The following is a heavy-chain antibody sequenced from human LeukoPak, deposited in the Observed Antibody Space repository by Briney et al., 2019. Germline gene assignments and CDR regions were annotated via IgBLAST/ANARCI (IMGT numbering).Heavy chain of an antibody. Sequence: SETLSLTCTVSGGSISSYYWSWLRQPAGKGLEWIGYIYYSGSTNYNPSLKSRVTISVDTSKNQFSLKLSSVTAADTAVYYCARIAVAGIGLWFDPWGQGTLVTVSS. J-gene: IGHJ5*02. CDR3: ARIAVAGIGLWFDP. CDR1: GGSISSYY. V-gene: IGHV4-59*01. D-gene: IGHD6-19*01. CDR2: IYYSGST.